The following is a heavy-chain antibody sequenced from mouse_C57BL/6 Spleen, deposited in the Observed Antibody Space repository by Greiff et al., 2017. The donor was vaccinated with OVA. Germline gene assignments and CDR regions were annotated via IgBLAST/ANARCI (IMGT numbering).Heavy chain of an antibody. CDR2: IDPSDSYT. D-gene: IGHD3-2*02. Sequence: QVQLQQPGAELVKPGASVKLSCKASGYTFTSYWMQWVKQRPGQGLEWIGEIDPSDSYTTYNQKFKGKATLTVDTSSSTAYMQLSSLTSEDSAVYYCARSVDSSGLPDDWGQGTTLTVSS. CDR1: GYTFTSYW. CDR3: ARSVDSSGLPDD. V-gene: IGHV1-50*01. J-gene: IGHJ2*01.